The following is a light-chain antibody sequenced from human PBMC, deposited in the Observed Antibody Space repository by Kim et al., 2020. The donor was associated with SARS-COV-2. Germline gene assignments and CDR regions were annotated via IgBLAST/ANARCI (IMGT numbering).Light chain of an antibody. CDR3: QQYGSSPLT. CDR1: QSVRSNY. J-gene: IGKJ4*01. Sequence: SQGERVTLSCRASQSVRSNYVAWYQQKPGQAPRLLIFGAFTRAKGIPDRFSGSGSGTDFTLTISRLEPEDFAVYYCQQYGSSPLTFGGGTKVDIK. V-gene: IGKV3-20*01. CDR2: GAF.